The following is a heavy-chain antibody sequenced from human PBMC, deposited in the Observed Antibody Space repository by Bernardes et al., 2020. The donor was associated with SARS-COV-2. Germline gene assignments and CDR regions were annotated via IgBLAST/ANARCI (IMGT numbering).Heavy chain of an antibody. CDR1: GYTFTGYY. CDR2: IYPISGDT. V-gene: IGHV1-2*02. Sequence: ASVKVSCKTSGYTFTGYYIHWVRQAPGQGLEWMGWIYPISGDTIYAQKFQGRVTMTRDTSISTAYMELNRLRSDDTAVYYCARVVPGGPYFDHWGQGALVTVSS. D-gene: IGHD3-16*01. CDR3: ARVVPGGPYFDH. J-gene: IGHJ4*02.